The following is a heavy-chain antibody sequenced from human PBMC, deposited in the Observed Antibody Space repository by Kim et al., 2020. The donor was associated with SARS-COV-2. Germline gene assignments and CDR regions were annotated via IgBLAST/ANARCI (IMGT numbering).Heavy chain of an antibody. D-gene: IGHD5-12*01. Sequence: SETLSLTCAVYGGSFSGYYWSWIRQPPGKGLEWIGEINHSGSTNYNPSLKSRVTISVDTSKNQFSLKLSSVTAADTAVYYCARAQEWLRSGNYYYYYYGMDVWGQGTTVTVSS. V-gene: IGHV4-34*01. CDR2: INHSGST. J-gene: IGHJ6*02. CDR1: GGSFSGYY. CDR3: ARAQEWLRSGNYYYYYYGMDV.